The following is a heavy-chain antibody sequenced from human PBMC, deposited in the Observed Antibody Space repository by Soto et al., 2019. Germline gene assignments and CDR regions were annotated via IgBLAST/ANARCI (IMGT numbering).Heavy chain of an antibody. Sequence: ASVEVSCKASGYTFTSYGSSWVRQAPGQGLEWMGWIDAGNGNTKYSQKFQGRVTITRDTSASTAYMELSSLRSEDTAVYYCARDWCSGGSCYNWFDPWGQGTLVTVSS. CDR1: GYTFTSYG. D-gene: IGHD2-15*01. CDR2: IDAGNGNT. CDR3: ARDWCSGGSCYNWFDP. J-gene: IGHJ5*02. V-gene: IGHV1-3*01.